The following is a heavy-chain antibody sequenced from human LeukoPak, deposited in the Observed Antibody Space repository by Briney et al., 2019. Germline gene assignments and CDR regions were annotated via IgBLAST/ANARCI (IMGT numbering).Heavy chain of an antibody. J-gene: IGHJ1*01. D-gene: IGHD3-22*01. CDR1: GGSFSGYY. Sequence: PETLSLTCAVYGGSFSGYYWSWIRQPPGKGLEWIGYIYYSGSTNYNPSLKSRVTISVYTSKNQFSLKLSSVTAADTAVYYCARLKYYYDSSGYRAEYFQHWGQGTLVTVSS. V-gene: IGHV4-59*01. CDR3: ARLKYYYDSSGYRAEYFQH. CDR2: IYYSGST.